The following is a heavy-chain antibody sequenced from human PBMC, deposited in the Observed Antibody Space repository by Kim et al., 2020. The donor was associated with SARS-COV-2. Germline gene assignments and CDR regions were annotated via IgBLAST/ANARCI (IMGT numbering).Heavy chain of an antibody. CDR1: GGSFSGYY. Sequence: SETLSLTCAVYGGSFSGYYWSWIRQPPGKGLEWIGEINHSGSTNYNPSLKSRVTISVDTSKNQFSLKLSSVTAADTAVYYCARGVPPPRLRFLEWVGYY. CDR3: ARGVPPPRLRFLEWVGYY. V-gene: IGHV4-34*01. J-gene: IGHJ6*01. CDR2: INHSGST. D-gene: IGHD3-3*01.